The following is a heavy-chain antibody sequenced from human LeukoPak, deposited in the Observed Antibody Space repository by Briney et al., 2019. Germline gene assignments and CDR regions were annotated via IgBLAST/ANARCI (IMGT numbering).Heavy chain of an antibody. Sequence: SQTLSLTCTVPGGSTSSGGYYWSWIRQHPGKGLEWIGYIYYSGSTYYNPSLKGRVTISVETSKNQFSLKLSSVTAADTAVYYCAMDSSGFGYFDYWGQGTLVTVSS. J-gene: IGHJ4*02. D-gene: IGHD3-22*01. V-gene: IGHV4-31*03. CDR3: AMDSSGFGYFDY. CDR1: GGSTSSGGYY. CDR2: IYYSGST.